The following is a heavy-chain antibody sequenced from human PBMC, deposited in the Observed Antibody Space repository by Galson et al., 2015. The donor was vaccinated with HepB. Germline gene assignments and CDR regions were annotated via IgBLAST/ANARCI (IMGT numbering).Heavy chain of an antibody. V-gene: IGHV3-30*04. CDR2: ISYDGSNK. CDR3: ATGTISGSYSGYYFDY. CDR1: GFTFSSYA. Sequence: SLRLSCAASGFTFSSYAMHWVRQAPGKGLEWVAVISYDGSNKYYADSVKGRFTISRDNSKNTLYLQMNSLRAEDTAVYYCATGTISGSYSGYYFDYWGQGTLVTVSS. D-gene: IGHD1-26*01. J-gene: IGHJ4*02.